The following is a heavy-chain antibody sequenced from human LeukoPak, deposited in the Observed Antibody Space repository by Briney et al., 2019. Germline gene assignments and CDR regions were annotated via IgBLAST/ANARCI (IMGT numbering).Heavy chain of an antibody. CDR3: ARDRPDYYYGSGTHGRYFDY. CDR1: GGTFSSYA. J-gene: IGHJ4*02. CDR2: MNPNSGNT. D-gene: IGHD3-10*01. V-gene: IGHV1-8*03. Sequence: ASVKVSCKASGGTFSSYAISWVRQAPGQGLEWMGWMNPNSGNTGYAQKFQGRVTITRDTSASTAYMELSSLRSDDTAVYYCARDRPDYYYGSGTHGRYFDYWGQGSLVTVSS.